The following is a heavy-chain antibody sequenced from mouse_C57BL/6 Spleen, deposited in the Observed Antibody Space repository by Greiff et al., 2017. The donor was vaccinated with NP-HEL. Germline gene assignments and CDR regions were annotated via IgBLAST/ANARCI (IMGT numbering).Heavy chain of an antibody. D-gene: IGHD1-1*01. J-gene: IGHJ4*01. CDR3: AREGYYYGSSRVGMDY. CDR1: GYTFTSYW. Sequence: VQLQQPGAELVMPGASVKLSCKASGYTFTSYWMHWVKQRPGQGLEWIGEIDPSDSYTNYNQKFKGKSTLTVDKSSSTAYMQLSSLTSEDSAVYYCAREGYYYGSSRVGMDYWGQGTSVTVSS. CDR2: IDPSDSYT. V-gene: IGHV1-69*01.